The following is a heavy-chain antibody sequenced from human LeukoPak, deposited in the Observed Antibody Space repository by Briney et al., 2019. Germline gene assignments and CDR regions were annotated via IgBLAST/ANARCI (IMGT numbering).Heavy chain of an antibody. Sequence: SETLSLTCTVSGGSISSSSYYWGWIRQPPGKGLEWIGSIYYRGSTYYNPSLKSRVTISVDTSKNQFSLKLTSVTAADTAVYYCARGPYKYDGSGAFDIWGQGTKVTVSS. CDR1: GGSISSSSYY. CDR2: IYYRGST. CDR3: ARGPYKYDGSGAFDI. J-gene: IGHJ3*02. V-gene: IGHV4-39*07. D-gene: IGHD3-22*01.